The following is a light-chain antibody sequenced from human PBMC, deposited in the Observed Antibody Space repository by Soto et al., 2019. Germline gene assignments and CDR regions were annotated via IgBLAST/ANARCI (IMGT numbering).Light chain of an antibody. CDR1: QSISSY. Sequence: DIQMTQSPSSLSASVGDRVTITCRASQSISSYLNWYQQKPGKAPKLLIDAASSLQSGVPSRCSGSGSGTDFTLTISSLQPEDFATYYCQHSYSTPRTFGQGTKLEIK. CDR3: QHSYSTPRT. J-gene: IGKJ2*01. V-gene: IGKV1-39*01. CDR2: AAS.